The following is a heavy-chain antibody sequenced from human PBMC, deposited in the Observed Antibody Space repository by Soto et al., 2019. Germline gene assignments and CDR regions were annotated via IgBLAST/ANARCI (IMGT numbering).Heavy chain of an antibody. CDR2: IYYSGST. V-gene: IGHV4-30-4*01. J-gene: IGHJ5*02. Sequence: SETLSLTYTVAGGSISSGGYYWSWIRQPPGKGLEWIGYIYYSGSTYYNPSLKSRVTISVDTSKNQFSLKLSSVTAADTAVYYCGRQTTKGAWFDPWGQGTLVTVLS. D-gene: IGHD4-4*01. CDR3: GRQTTKGAWFDP. CDR1: GGSISSGGYY.